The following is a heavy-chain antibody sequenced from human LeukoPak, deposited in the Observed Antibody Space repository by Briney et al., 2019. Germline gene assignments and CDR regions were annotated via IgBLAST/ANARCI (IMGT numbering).Heavy chain of an antibody. CDR3: ASAQSYLDY. V-gene: IGHV1-46*01. CDR2: LNPSGGTT. J-gene: IGHJ4*02. Sequence: ASVKVSCKASGYTFTNYYIHWLRQAPGQGLEWMGILNPSGGTTSYAQKFQGRVTMTRDTSTSTVYMELTSLISEDTAVYYCASAQSYLDYWGQGTLVTVSS. CDR1: GYTFTNYY.